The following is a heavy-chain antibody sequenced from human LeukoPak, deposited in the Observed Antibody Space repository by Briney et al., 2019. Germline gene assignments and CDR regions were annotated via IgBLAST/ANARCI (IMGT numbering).Heavy chain of an antibody. CDR3: ARHVVASSPLAY. D-gene: IGHD2-21*01. CDR1: GGSFSGYY. J-gene: IGHJ4*02. V-gene: IGHV4-59*01. CDR2: IFYSGST. Sequence: SETLSLTCAVYGGSFSGYYWSWIRQPPGKGLEWIGYIFYSGSTNYNPSLKSRVTISVDTSKNQFSLKLSSVTAADTAVYYCARHVVASSPLAYWGQGTLVTVSS.